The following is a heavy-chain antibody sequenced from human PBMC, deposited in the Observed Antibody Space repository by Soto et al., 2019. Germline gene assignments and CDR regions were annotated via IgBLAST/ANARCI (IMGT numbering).Heavy chain of an antibody. J-gene: IGHJ5*02. CDR3: ARVPYDRYCSSTSCYQDLRFDP. CDR2: IYYSGST. D-gene: IGHD2-2*01. CDR1: GGSISSGGYY. V-gene: IGHV4-31*03. Sequence: SETLSLTCTVSGGSISSGGYYWSWIRQHPGKGLEWIGYIYYSGSTYYNPSLKSRVTISVDTSKNQFSLKLSSVTAADTAVYYCARVPYDRYCSSTSCYQDLRFDPWGQGTLVTV.